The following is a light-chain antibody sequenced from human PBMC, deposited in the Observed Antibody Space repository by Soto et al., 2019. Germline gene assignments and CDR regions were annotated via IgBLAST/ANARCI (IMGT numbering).Light chain of an antibody. CDR3: TSYTSSITYV. Sequence: QSALTQPRSVSGSPGQSVTISCTGTNSDVGTYNYVSWYQQHPGKAPKLIIYDVTNRPSGVSNRFSGSKSGNTASLTISGLQAEDEADYYCTSYTSSITYVFGTGTKVTVL. J-gene: IGLJ1*01. CDR2: DVT. CDR1: NSDVGTYNY. V-gene: IGLV2-14*03.